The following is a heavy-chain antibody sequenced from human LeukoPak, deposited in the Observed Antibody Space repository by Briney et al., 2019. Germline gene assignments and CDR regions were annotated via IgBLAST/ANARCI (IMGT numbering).Heavy chain of an antibody. J-gene: IGHJ4*02. D-gene: IGHD3-3*01. CDR3: ARGGPLLFTIFGVVTTNYFDY. CDR1: GGSISSYY. V-gene: IGHV4-59*12. CDR2: IYYSGST. Sequence: PSETLSLTCTVSGGSISSYYWSWIRQPPGKGLEWIGYIYYSGSTNYNPSLKSRVTISVDTSKNQFSLKLSSVTAADTAVYYCARGGPLLFTIFGVVTTNYFDYWGQGTLVTVSS.